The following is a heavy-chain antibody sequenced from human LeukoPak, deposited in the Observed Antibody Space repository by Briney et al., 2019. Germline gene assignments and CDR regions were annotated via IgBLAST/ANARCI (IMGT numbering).Heavy chain of an antibody. CDR1: GFTFSRYS. V-gene: IGHV3-21*01. CDR3: AGSVDTASGSRGI. CDR2: ISISSNYI. D-gene: IGHD5-18*01. J-gene: IGHJ3*02. Sequence: GGSLRLSCAASGFTFSRYSMNWVRQAPGKGLEWVSSISISSNYIYYPDSLKGRFTISRDNAKNSLYLQMNSLRAEDTAVYYCAGSVDTASGSRGIWGQGTMVTVSS.